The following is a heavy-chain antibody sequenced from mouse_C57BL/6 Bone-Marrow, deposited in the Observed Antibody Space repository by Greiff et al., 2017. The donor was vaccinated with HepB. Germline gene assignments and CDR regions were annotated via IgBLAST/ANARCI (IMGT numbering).Heavy chain of an antibody. Sequence: QVQLQQSGAELARPGASVKLSCKASGYTFTSYGISWVSQRTGQGLEWIGEIYPRSGNTYYNEKVKGMATLTADKSYRTAYMELRSLTSEDSAVYYCEPLLWYPMDDWGQGTSVTVYS. J-gene: IGHJ4*01. CDR2: IYPRSGNT. CDR3: EPLLWYPMDD. D-gene: IGHD2-1*01. V-gene: IGHV1-81*01. CDR1: GYTFTSYG.